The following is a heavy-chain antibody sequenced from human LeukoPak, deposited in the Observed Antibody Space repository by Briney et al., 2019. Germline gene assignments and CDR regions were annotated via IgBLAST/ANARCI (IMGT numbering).Heavy chain of an antibody. CDR2: INPNSGGT. J-gene: IGHJ4*02. Sequence: ASVKVSCKASGYTFTSYAMNWVRQAPGQGLEWMGWINPNSGGTNYAQKFQGRVTMTRDTSISTAYMELSRLRSDDTAVYYCASLTYYFDYWGQGTLVTVSS. CDR1: GYTFTSYA. V-gene: IGHV1-2*02. CDR3: ASLTYYFDY.